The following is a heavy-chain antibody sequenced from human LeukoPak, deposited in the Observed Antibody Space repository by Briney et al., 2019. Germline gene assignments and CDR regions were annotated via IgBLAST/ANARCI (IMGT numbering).Heavy chain of an antibody. CDR1: AYTFSSYL. Sequence: GASVKVSCKASAYTFSSYLLHWVRQAPGQGLEWVAWISGNNGNTDSAQNLQGRVTLTTDTSTSTAYMELTSLRSDDTAVYYCARVVPAAPVHHAMDVWGQGTTVTVSS. J-gene: IGHJ6*02. CDR2: ISGNNGNT. V-gene: IGHV1-18*04. D-gene: IGHD2-2*01. CDR3: ARVVPAAPVHHAMDV.